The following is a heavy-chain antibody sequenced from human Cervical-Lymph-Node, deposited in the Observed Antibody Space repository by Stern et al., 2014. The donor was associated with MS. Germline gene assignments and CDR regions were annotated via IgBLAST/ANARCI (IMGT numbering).Heavy chain of an antibody. Sequence: ESGPALVNPGQTLTLTCTFSGFSLSTSGMRVTWIRQPPGKALEFLARIDWDNDKFYSTSLNTRLTISRDTSTNQVVLTLTNMDPVDTATYYCARIRPGYSSDLYYDNWGQGTLVTVSS. J-gene: IGHJ4*02. CDR1: GFSLSTSGMR. CDR2: IDWDNDK. CDR3: ARIRPGYSSDLYYDN. D-gene: IGHD6-19*01. V-gene: IGHV2-70*04.